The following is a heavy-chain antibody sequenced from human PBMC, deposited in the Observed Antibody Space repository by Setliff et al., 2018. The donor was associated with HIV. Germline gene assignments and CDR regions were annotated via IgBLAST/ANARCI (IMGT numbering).Heavy chain of an antibody. D-gene: IGHD2-15*01. Sequence: SETLSLTCTVSGGSISSRCYYWSWIRQPPGKGLEWIGEINHSANTNYSPSLKSRVTISVDTSKNQFSLKLNSVTAADTAVYYCARSSLHCGGGSCYLTWFDPWGQGTLVTVSS. CDR2: INHSANT. J-gene: IGHJ5*02. V-gene: IGHV4-39*07. CDR3: ARSSLHCGGGSCYLTWFDP. CDR1: GGSISSRCYY.